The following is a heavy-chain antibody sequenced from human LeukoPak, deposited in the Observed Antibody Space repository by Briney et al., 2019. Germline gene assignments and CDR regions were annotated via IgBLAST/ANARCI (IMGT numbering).Heavy chain of an antibody. V-gene: IGHV1-18*01. J-gene: IGHJ6*03. D-gene: IGHD2-2*01. Sequence: GASVKVSCKASGYTFTSYGIRWVRQAPGQGLEWMGWISAYNGNTNYAQKLQGRVTMTTDTSTSTAYMELRSLRSDDTAVYYCARDGGLGYCSRTSCHARYYYYYYMDVWGKGTTVTVSS. CDR3: ARDGGLGYCSRTSCHARYYYYYYMDV. CDR2: ISAYNGNT. CDR1: GYTFTSYG.